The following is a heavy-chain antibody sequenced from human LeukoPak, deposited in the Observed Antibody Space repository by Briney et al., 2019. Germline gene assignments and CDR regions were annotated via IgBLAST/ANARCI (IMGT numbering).Heavy chain of an antibody. V-gene: IGHV1-18*01. CDR3: ARASSLMESVTTGFDL. J-gene: IGHJ2*01. Sequence: GASVTVSCKASGYTFTSYGISWVRQAPGQGLEWMGWISAYNGNTNYAQKLQGRVTMTTDTSTSTAYMELRSLRSDDTAVYYCARASSLMESVTTGFDLWGRGTLVTVSS. D-gene: IGHD4-17*01. CDR2: ISAYNGNT. CDR1: GYTFTSYG.